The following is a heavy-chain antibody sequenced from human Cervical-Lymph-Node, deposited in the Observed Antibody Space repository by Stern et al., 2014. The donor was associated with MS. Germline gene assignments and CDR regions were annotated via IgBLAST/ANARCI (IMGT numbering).Heavy chain of an antibody. V-gene: IGHV1-69*01. CDR1: AGTFSSYA. CDR3: ARFSSSNEFDP. D-gene: IGHD6-6*01. J-gene: IGHJ5*02. CDR2: IIPIFGTA. Sequence: VQLVESGAEVKKPGSSGKVSCKASAGTFSSYAISWVRQAPGQGLEWMGGIIPIFGTANYAQTLQGSVTGTSDESTSTAYMELSSLRSEDTAVYYCARFSSSNEFDPWGQGTLVTVSS.